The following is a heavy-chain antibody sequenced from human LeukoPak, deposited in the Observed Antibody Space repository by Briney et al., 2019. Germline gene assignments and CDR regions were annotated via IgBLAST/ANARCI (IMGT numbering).Heavy chain of an antibody. CDR1: GYTFTSYG. Sequence: GASVKVSCKASGYTFTSYGISWVRQAPGQGLEWMGWISAYNGNTNYAQKLQGRVTMTTDTSTSTAYMELRSLRSDDTAVYYCARPYYDSSAPPYDYWGHGTLVTVSS. D-gene: IGHD3-22*01. J-gene: IGHJ4*01. V-gene: IGHV1-18*01. CDR2: ISAYNGNT. CDR3: ARPYYDSSAPPYDY.